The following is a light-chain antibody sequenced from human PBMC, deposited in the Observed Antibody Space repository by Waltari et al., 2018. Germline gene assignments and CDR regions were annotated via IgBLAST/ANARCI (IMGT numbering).Light chain of an antibody. CDR3: QQYGSSTWT. CDR1: QSVTSSY. V-gene: IGKV3-20*01. CDR2: GAS. J-gene: IGKJ1*01. Sequence: EIVLTQSPGTLSLSPGERATLPCRASQSVTSSYLAWYQQKPGQAPRLLIYGASSRATGIPDRFFGSGSGTDFTLTISRLEPEDFAVYYCQQYGSSTWTFGQGTKVEI.